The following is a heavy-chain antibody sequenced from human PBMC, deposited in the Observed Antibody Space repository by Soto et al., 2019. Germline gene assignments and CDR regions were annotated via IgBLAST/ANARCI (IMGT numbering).Heavy chain of an antibody. V-gene: IGHV3-15*01. CDR3: TTETYYYDSAGLKYFQH. D-gene: IGHD3-22*01. Sequence: GGSLRLSCAASGFTFSNAWMSWVRQAPGKGLEWVGRIKSKTDGGTTDCAAPVKGRFTISRDDSKNTLYLQMNSLKTEDTAVYYCTTETYYYDSAGLKYFQHWGQGTLVTVSS. J-gene: IGHJ1*01. CDR1: GFTFSNAW. CDR2: IKSKTDGGTT.